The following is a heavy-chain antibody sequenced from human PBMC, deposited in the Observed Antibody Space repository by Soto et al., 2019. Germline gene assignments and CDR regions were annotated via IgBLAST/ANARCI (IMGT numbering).Heavy chain of an antibody. V-gene: IGHV5-51*01. Sequence: PGEFLKISCKGSGYSFTSYWIGWVRQMPGKGLEWMGIIYPGDSDTRYSPSFQGQVTISADKSISTAYLQWSSLKASDTAMYYCAGPSSSPHFAFDIWGQGTMVTVSS. CDR1: GYSFTSYW. D-gene: IGHD6-6*01. CDR3: AGPSSSPHFAFDI. CDR2: IYPGDSDT. J-gene: IGHJ3*02.